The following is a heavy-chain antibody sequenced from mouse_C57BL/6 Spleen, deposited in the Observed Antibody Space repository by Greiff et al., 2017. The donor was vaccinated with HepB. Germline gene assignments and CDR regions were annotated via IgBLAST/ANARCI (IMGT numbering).Heavy chain of an antibody. D-gene: IGHD1-1*01. J-gene: IGHJ3*01. CDR3: ARRGYGSPFAY. V-gene: IGHV1-64*01. Sequence: QVHVKQPGAELVKPGASVKLSCKASGYTFTSYWMHWVKQRPGQGLEWIGMIHPNSGSTNYNEKFKSKATLTVDKSSSTAYMQLSSLTSEDSAVYYCARRGYGSPFAYWGQGTLVTVSA. CDR2: IHPNSGST. CDR1: GYTFTSYW.